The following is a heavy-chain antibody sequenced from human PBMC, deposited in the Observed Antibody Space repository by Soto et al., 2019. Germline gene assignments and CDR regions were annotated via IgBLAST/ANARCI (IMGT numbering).Heavy chain of an antibody. CDR1: GGSISSGGYY. D-gene: IGHD3-10*01. V-gene: IGHV4-31*03. CDR2: IYYSGSI. J-gene: IGHJ6*02. Sequence: QVQLQESGPGLVKPSQTLSLTCTVSGGSISSGGYYWSWIRQHPGKGLEWIGCIYYSGSIYYNPPLKCRVTISVDTSKNQFSLKLSSVTAADTAVYYCARDLRFRGFYGMDVWGQGTTVTVSS. CDR3: ARDLRFRGFYGMDV.